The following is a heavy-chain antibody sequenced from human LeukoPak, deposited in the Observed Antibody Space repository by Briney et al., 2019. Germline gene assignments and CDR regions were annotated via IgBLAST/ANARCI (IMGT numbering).Heavy chain of an antibody. V-gene: IGHV4-39*02. Sequence: PSETLSLTCTVSGGSISSSSYYWGWIRQPPGKGLEWIGSIYYSGSTYYNPSLKSRVTISVDTSKNQFSLKLSSVTAADTAVYYCARDASGYYYGYFDYWGQGTLVTVSS. D-gene: IGHD3-22*01. CDR1: GGSISSSSYY. CDR3: ARDASGYYYGYFDY. J-gene: IGHJ4*02. CDR2: IYYSGST.